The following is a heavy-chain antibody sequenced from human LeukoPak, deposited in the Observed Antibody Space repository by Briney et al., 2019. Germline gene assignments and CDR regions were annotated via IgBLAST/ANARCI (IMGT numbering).Heavy chain of an antibody. V-gene: IGHV1-69*04. D-gene: IGHD2-21*01. CDR1: GGTFSSYA. CDR3: EREPPGVAHKGFDY. Sequence: AASVKVSCKASGGTFSSYAISWVRQAPGQGLEWMGRIIPILGIANYAQKFQGRVTITADKSTSTAYMELSSLRSEDTAVYYCEREPPGVAHKGFDYWGQGTLVTVSS. CDR2: IIPILGIA. J-gene: IGHJ4*02.